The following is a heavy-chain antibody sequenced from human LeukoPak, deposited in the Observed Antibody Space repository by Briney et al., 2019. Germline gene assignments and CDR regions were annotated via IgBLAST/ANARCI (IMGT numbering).Heavy chain of an antibody. D-gene: IGHD6-6*01. J-gene: IGHJ4*02. V-gene: IGHV4-59*11. CDR1: GGSISSHY. CDR3: ARGGAARPFDY. Sequence: PSETLSLTCTVYGGSISSHYWSWIRQPPGKGLEWIGYIYYSGSTNYNPSLKSRVTISVDTSKNQFSLKLSSVTAADTAVYYCARGGAARPFDYWGQGTLVTVSS. CDR2: IYYSGST.